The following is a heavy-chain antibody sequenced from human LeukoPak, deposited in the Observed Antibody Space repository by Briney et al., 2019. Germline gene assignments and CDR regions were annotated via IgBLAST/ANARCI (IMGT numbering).Heavy chain of an antibody. Sequence: ASVKVSCKASGYTFTGYYMHWVRQAPGQGLEWMGWISAYNGNTSYAQKFQGRVTMTRDTSTSTVYMELSSLRSEDTAVYYCARDHGGGGLRGFDYWSQGTLVTVSS. CDR2: ISAYNGNT. CDR3: ARDHGGGGLRGFDY. J-gene: IGHJ4*02. CDR1: GYTFTGYY. V-gene: IGHV1-46*01. D-gene: IGHD2-21*01.